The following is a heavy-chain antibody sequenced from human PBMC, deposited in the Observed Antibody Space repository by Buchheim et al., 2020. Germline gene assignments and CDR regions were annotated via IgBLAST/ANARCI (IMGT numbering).Heavy chain of an antibody. CDR1: GGSFSGYY. J-gene: IGHJ4*02. D-gene: IGHD3-16*02. Sequence: QVQLQQWGAGLLKPSETLSLTCAVYGGSFSGYYWSWIRQPPGKGLEWIGEINHSGSTNYNPSLKSRVTISVDTSKNQFSLKLSSVTAADTAVYYCARVIYLDYDYVWGSYRYTGPFDYWGQGTL. CDR2: INHSGST. CDR3: ARVIYLDYDYVWGSYRYTGPFDY. V-gene: IGHV4-34*01.